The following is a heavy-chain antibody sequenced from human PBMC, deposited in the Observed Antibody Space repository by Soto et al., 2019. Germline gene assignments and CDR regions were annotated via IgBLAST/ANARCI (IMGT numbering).Heavy chain of an antibody. V-gene: IGHV3-30*18. CDR1: GFTFNEYG. CDR2: ISSDGSNR. Sequence: HVQLVESGGGVVQPGRSLRLSCAASGFTFNEYGMHWVRQAPGKGLEWVAVISSDGSNRHYADSVKGRFTISRDNSKNTLYLQMSSLRADDTAVYYCAKKYDGTYYAGADSWGQGTLVTVSS. J-gene: IGHJ4*02. D-gene: IGHD1-26*01. CDR3: AKKYDGTYYAGADS.